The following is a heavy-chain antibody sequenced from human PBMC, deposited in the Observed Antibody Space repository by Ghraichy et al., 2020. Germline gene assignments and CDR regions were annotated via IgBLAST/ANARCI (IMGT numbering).Heavy chain of an antibody. CDR2: LSWNSGSI. V-gene: IGHV3-9*01. CDR3: AKDIGYYGDSYFHH. D-gene: IGHD4-17*01. J-gene: IGHJ1*01. Sequence: SLRLSCAASGFTFNDYAMHWVRQAPGKGLEWVSGLSWNSGSIAYADSVKGRFTISRDNAKNSLYLQMNSLRAEDTALYYCAKDIGYYGDSYFHHWCQGILVTVSS. CDR1: GFTFNDYA.